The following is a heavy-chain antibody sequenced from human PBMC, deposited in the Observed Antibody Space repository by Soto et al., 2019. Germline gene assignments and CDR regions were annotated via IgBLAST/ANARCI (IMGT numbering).Heavy chain of an antibody. Sequence: QVQLVESGGGVVQPGRSLRLSCAASEFTFNRHAMHWVRQAPGKGLEWVAVISHDGRIKYYADSVKGRFTISRDKSMNTLDLQMNSLRAEDTAIYFCARVSGHVYATLHGPFDYWGQGTLVTVSS. D-gene: IGHD2-8*01. V-gene: IGHV3-30*04. CDR1: EFTFNRHA. CDR3: ARVSGHVYATLHGPFDY. J-gene: IGHJ4*02. CDR2: ISHDGRIK.